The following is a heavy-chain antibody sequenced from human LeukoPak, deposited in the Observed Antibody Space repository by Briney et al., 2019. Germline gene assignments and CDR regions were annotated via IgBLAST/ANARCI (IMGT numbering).Heavy chain of an antibody. J-gene: IGHJ2*01. CDR2: ISYDGSNK. Sequence: PGGSLRLSCAASGFTFSSYGMHWVRQAPGKGLEWVAVISYDGSNKYYADSVKGQFTISRDNSKNTLYLQMNSLRAEDTAVYYWAKDSSGYWYFDLWGRGTLVTVSS. CDR3: AKDSSGYWYFDL. D-gene: IGHD3-22*01. CDR1: GFTFSSYG. V-gene: IGHV3-30*18.